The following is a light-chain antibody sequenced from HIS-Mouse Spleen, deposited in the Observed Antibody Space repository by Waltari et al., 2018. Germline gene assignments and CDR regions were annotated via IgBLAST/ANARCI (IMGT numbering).Light chain of an antibody. J-gene: IGKJ4*01. V-gene: IGKV3-15*01. Sequence: EIVMMQSPATLSVSPGERATLSCRASQSVSSNLAWYQQKPGQAPRLLIYGASTRATAIPSRFSGSGSGTEFTLAFSNVQSEDFTVYYCQQYDNWPLTFGGVTKMEIK. CDR2: GAS. CDR1: QSVSSN. CDR3: QQYDNWPLT.